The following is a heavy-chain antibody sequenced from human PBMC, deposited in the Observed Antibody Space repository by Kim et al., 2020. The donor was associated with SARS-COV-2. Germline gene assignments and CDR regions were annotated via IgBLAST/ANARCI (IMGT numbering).Heavy chain of an antibody. V-gene: IGHV4-34*01. CDR3: ARGNDYGSGTFYIVYGLDV. J-gene: IGHJ6*02. CDR1: GGSFTTYQ. Sequence: SETLSLTCAVYGGSFTTYQWSWIRQPPGKGLEWIGEINHSGSTKYNSSLKSRVTILVDTTKNQFSLKLSSVTAADTAVYYCARGNDYGSGTFYIVYGLDVWGQGTTVIVAS. D-gene: IGHD3-10*01. CDR2: INHSGST.